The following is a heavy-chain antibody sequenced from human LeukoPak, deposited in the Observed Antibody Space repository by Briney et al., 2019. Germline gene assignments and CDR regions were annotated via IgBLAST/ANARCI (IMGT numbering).Heavy chain of an antibody. CDR3: ARGAGYGGNSSHYYYYMDV. V-gene: IGHV4-39*07. CDR1: GGSISSSSYY. CDR2: IYYSGST. J-gene: IGHJ6*03. Sequence: PSETLSLTCTVSGGSISSSSYYWGWIRQPPGKGLEWIGSIYYSGSTYYNPSLQSRVTISVDTSKNQFSLKLSSVTAADTAVYYCARGAGYGGNSSHYYYYMDVWGKGTTVTVSS. D-gene: IGHD4-23*01.